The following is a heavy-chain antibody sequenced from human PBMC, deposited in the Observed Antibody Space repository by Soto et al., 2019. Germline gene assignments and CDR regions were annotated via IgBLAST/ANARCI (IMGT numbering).Heavy chain of an antibody. CDR3: AADRDGVVIISSV. CDR2: IVVGRGNT. J-gene: IGHJ4*02. CDR1: GFTVTSSA. Sequence: ASLKVSCKASGFTVTSSAVQWFRQPRGQRLEWIGWIVVGRGNTNYAQKFQERVTITRDMSTSTAYMELSSRRSEDTAVYYCAADRDGVVIISSVWGQGALVTVSS. V-gene: IGHV1-58*01. D-gene: IGHD3-3*01.